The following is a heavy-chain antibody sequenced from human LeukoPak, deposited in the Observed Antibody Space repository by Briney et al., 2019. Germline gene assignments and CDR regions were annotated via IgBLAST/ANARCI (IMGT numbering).Heavy chain of an antibody. CDR3: AREYSSSWYVPYYFDY. CDR1: GFTFSSYE. D-gene: IGHD6-13*01. CDR2: ISSSGSTI. Sequence: GGSLRLSCAASGFTFSSYEMNWVRQAPGKGLEWDSYISSSGSTIYYADSVKGRFTISRDNAKNSLYLQMNSLRAEDTAVYYCAREYSSSWYVPYYFDYWGQGTLVTVSS. J-gene: IGHJ4*02. V-gene: IGHV3-48*03.